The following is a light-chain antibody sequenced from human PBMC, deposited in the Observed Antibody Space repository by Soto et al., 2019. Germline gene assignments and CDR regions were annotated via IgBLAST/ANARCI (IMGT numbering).Light chain of an antibody. J-gene: IGLJ1*01. V-gene: IGLV2-14*01. CDR1: SSDVGGYNY. CDR3: SSYTSSTPYV. CDR2: EVS. Sequence: ALTQPAPVSGSPGQSITISCTGTSSDVGGYNYVSWYQQHPGKAPKLMIYEVSNRPSGVSNRFSGSKSGNTASLTISGLQAEDEADYYCSSYTSSTPYVFGTGTKVTV.